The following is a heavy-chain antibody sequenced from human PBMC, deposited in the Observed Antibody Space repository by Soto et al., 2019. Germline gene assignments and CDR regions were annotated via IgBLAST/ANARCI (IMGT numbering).Heavy chain of an antibody. CDR1: GASISSGGYY. D-gene: IGHD1-26*01. V-gene: IGHV4-31*03. Sequence: TLSLTCTVSGASISSGGYYWSWIRRLPGKGLEWIGYISYSGSTNYNPSLKSRVAISVDTSDNQFSLKLTSVTAADTAVYYCARSAVVGTTLYYFDFWGQGTLVTVSS. CDR2: ISYSGST. CDR3: ARSAVVGTTLYYFDF. J-gene: IGHJ4*01.